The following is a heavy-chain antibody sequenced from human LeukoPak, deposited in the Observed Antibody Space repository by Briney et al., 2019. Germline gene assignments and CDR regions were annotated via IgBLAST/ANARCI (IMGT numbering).Heavy chain of an antibody. J-gene: IGHJ6*03. CDR2: IYYSGST. CDR1: GGSISSYY. CDR3: ARVGSEVRGVMPRIYYYYYTDV. Sequence: PSETLSLTCTVSGGSISSYYWSWIRQPPGKGLEWIGYIYYSGSTNYNPSLKSRVTISVDTSENQFSLKLSSVTAADTAVYYCARVGSEVRGVMPRIYYYYYTDVWGKRTTVTISS. D-gene: IGHD3-10*01. V-gene: IGHV4-59*01.